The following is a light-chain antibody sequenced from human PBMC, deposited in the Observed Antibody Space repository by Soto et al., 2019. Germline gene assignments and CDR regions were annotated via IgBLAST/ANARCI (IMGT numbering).Light chain of an antibody. V-gene: IGKV1-33*01. CDR3: QQYENLPT. Sequence: DIHMTQSPSSLSASVGYRFTITCQASQNINNYLNWYQQKPGRAPKLLIYDASNLEAGVPSRLGGSGSGTDFTFTISRLQPEDIATYYCQQYENLPTFGQGTRLEIK. CDR2: DAS. CDR1: QNINNY. J-gene: IGKJ5*01.